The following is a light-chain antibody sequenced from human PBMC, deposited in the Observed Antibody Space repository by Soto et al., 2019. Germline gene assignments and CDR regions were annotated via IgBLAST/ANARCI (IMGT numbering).Light chain of an antibody. CDR3: VLFMGRGISV. J-gene: IGLJ3*02. Sequence: QAVVTQEPSLSMSPGGTVTLTCGLSSGSVSTNHYPSWYQQTPGQAPRILIHSTNTRSSGVPDRFSGSILGNKAALTITGAQTDDESDYYCVLFMGRGISVFGGGTKVTVL. V-gene: IGLV8-61*01. CDR2: STN. CDR1: SGSVSTNHY.